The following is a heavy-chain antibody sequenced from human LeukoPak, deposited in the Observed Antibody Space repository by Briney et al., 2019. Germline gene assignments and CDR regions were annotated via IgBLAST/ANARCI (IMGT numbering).Heavy chain of an antibody. Sequence: GGSLRLSCAAPGFTFSSYAMHWVRQAPGKGLEYVSAISSDGNSTYYASSVKGRFTISRDNSKNTLYLQMNSLRAEDTAVYYCAKSGGGFGELLNWFDPWGQGTLVTVSS. J-gene: IGHJ5*02. D-gene: IGHD3-10*01. CDR1: GFTFSSYA. V-gene: IGHV3-64*01. CDR2: ISSDGNST. CDR3: AKSGGGFGELLNWFDP.